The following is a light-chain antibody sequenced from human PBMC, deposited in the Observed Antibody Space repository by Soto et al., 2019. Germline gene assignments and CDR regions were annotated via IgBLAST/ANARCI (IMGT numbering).Light chain of an antibody. CDR2: GAS. V-gene: IGKV3-15*01. CDR3: QQYNNWPPLMYT. CDR1: QSVSSN. J-gene: IGKJ2*01. Sequence: EIVMTQSPATLSVSPGERATLSCRASQSVSSNLAWYQQKPGQAPRLLIYGASTRATGIPARFSGSGSGTEFTLTISSLQSEDFAVYYCQQYNNWPPLMYTFGQGTMLEIK.